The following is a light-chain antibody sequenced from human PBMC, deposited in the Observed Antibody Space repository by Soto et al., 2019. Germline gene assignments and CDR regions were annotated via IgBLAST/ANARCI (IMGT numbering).Light chain of an antibody. V-gene: IGKV3-11*01. CDR2: DAS. Sequence: PGERATLACRASQSLRSNLAWYQQKPGQAPRLLIYDASNRATGIPPRFGGSGSGTDFTLTISSLEPEDFAVYYCQQRSNWPITFGQGTRLEIK. J-gene: IGKJ5*01. CDR1: QSLRSN. CDR3: QQRSNWPIT.